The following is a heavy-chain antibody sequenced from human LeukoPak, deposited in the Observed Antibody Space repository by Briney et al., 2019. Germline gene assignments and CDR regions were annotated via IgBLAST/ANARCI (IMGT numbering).Heavy chain of an antibody. CDR1: AVSISSYY. D-gene: IGHD4-11*01. V-gene: IGHV4-59*01. J-gene: IGHJ5*02. Sequence: SETLSLTCTVSAVSISSYYWSWIRQLPGKGLEWIGYIYYSGSTNYNPSLKSRVTISVNTSKNQFSLKLSSVTAADTGVYYCARESGNYGTGGFDPWGQGTLVTVSS. CDR3: ARESGNYGTGGFDP. CDR2: IYYSGST.